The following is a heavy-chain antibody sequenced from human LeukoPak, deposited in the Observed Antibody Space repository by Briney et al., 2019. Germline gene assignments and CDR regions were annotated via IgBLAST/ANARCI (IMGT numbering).Heavy chain of an antibody. CDR2: IYTSGST. Sequence: SQTLSLTCTVSGGSISSGSYYWSWIRQPAGKGLEWIGRIYTSGSTNYNPSLKSRVTISVDTSKNQFSLKLSSVTAADTAVYYCARSFINYYGPGSPDYWGQGTLVTVSS. D-gene: IGHD3-10*01. V-gene: IGHV4-61*02. CDR1: GGSISSGSYY. CDR3: ARSFINYYGPGSPDY. J-gene: IGHJ4*02.